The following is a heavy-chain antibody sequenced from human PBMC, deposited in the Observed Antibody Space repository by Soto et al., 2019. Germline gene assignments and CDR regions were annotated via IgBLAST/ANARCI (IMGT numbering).Heavy chain of an antibody. D-gene: IGHD3-3*01. CDR2: INSSSSPI. CDR3: VYDFWLGPYA. V-gene: IGHV3-48*01. J-gene: IGHJ6*04. Sequence: GGSLRLSCAASGFTFNTYNMNWVRQAPGKRPEWVSYINSSSSPIFYADSVKGRFIASRDNARNSLYLQMNSLRAEDTAVYYCVYDFWLGPYACGKGTTVPVSS. CDR1: GFTFNTYN.